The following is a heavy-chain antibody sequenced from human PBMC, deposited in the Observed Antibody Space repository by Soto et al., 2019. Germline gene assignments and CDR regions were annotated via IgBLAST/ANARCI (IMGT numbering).Heavy chain of an antibody. CDR1: GFTVSSNY. CDR2: IYSGGST. V-gene: IGHV3-53*01. J-gene: IGHJ4*02. CDR3: ARARGFGEFAFDY. Sequence: GGSLRLSCAASGFTVSSNYMSWVRQAPGKGLEWVSVIYSGGSTYYADSVKGRFTISRDNSKNTLYLQMNSLRAEDTAVYYCARARGFGEFAFDYWGQGTLVTVSS. D-gene: IGHD3-10*01.